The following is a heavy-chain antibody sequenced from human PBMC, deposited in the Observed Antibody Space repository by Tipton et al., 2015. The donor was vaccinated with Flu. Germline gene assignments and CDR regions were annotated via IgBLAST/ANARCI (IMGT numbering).Heavy chain of an antibody. V-gene: IGHV4-39*01. CDR1: GGPISSSSYY. CDR2: IYYSGST. D-gene: IGHD6-13*01. CDR3: AGPPIAEDYFDY. J-gene: IGHJ4*02. Sequence: TLSLTCTVSGGPISSSSYYWGWIRQPPGKGLEWIGSIYYSGSTYYNPSLKSRVTISVDTSKNQFSLKLSSVTAADTAVYYCAGPPIAEDYFDYWGQGTLVTVSA.